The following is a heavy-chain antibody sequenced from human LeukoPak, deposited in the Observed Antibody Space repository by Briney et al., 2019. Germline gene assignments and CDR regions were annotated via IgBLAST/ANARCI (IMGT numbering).Heavy chain of an antibody. Sequence: PGGSLRLSCAASGFTFSRYWMNWVRQAPGKGPEWVSYIHSSDSTIYYADSVEGRFTISRDNAKNSLYLQMNSLRAEDTAVYYCARSKWFDPWGQGTLVTVSS. V-gene: IGHV3-48*03. CDR3: ARSKWFDP. CDR2: IHSSDSTI. CDR1: GFTFSRYW. J-gene: IGHJ5*02.